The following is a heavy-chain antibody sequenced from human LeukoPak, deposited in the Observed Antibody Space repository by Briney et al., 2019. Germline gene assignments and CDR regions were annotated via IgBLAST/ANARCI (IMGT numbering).Heavy chain of an antibody. V-gene: IGHV3-23*01. Sequence: GSLRLSCAASGFTFNKYAMTWVRQAPGQGLEWVSGLSDSGASTFYAESVRGRFTISRDNSKNMLYLHINSLRAEDTAVYYCAKDARTGVWNIGDSWFDPWGQGTLVTVSS. J-gene: IGHJ5*02. D-gene: IGHD2/OR15-2a*01. CDR2: LSDSGAST. CDR1: GFTFNKYA. CDR3: AKDARTGVWNIGDSWFDP.